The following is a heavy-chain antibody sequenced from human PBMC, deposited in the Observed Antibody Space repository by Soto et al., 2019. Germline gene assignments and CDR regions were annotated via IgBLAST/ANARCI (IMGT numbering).Heavy chain of an antibody. D-gene: IGHD3-3*01. CDR2: IWFDGSNK. CDR1: GFKFSTYG. J-gene: IGHJ4*02. V-gene: IGHV3-33*01. CDR3: ARDRRFLEWLDY. Sequence: QVQVVESGGGVVQPGRSLRLSCVASGFKFSTYGMHWVRQAPGKGLEWVAVIWFDGSNKYYGDSVKGRFTISRDNSKKTVYLQLNSLRVEDTAVYYCARDRRFLEWLDYWGQGTLVTVSS.